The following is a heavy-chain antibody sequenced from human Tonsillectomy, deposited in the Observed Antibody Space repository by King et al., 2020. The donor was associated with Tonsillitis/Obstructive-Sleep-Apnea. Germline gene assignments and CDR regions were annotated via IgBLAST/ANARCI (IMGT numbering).Heavy chain of an antibody. CDR2: IYYSGST. J-gene: IGHJ4*02. D-gene: IGHD6-6*01. V-gene: IGHV4-31*03. CDR1: GGSISSGGYY. CDR3: ARDGHESSSPFSFDY. Sequence: VQLQESGTGLVKPSQTLSLTCTVSGGSISSGGYYWSWIRQHPGKGLEWIGYIYYSGSTYYNPPLKSRVTISVDTSKNQFSLKLSSVTAADTAVYYCARDGHESSSPFSFDYWGQGTLVTVSS.